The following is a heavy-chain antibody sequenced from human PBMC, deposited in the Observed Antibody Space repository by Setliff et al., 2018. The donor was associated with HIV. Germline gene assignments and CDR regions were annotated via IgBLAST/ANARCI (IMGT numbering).Heavy chain of an antibody. CDR2: IISILEIT. D-gene: IGHD3-10*01. CDR1: GGTSSTHA. V-gene: IGHV1-69*10. CDR3: AGPRGDEAFDI. Sequence: SVKVSCKASGGTSSTHAMNWVRQAPGQGLEWMGQIISILEITDYAQKFQGRLTITADEPTNTIYMELSGLGSEDTAVYYCAGPRGDEAFDIWGQGTMVTV. J-gene: IGHJ3*02.